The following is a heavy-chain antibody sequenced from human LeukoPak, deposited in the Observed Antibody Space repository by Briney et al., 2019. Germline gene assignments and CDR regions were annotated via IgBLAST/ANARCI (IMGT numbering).Heavy chain of an antibody. D-gene: IGHD3-9*01. V-gene: IGHV7-4-1*02. J-gene: IGHJ5*02. CDR2: INTNTGNP. CDR3: ARNYDILGRYNWFDP. CDR1: GYTLTELS. Sequence: ASVKVSCKVSGYTLTELSMHWVRQAPGQGLEWMGWINTNTGNPTYAQGFTGRFVFSLDTSVSTTYLQISSLKAEDTAVYYCARNYDILGRYNWFDPWGQGTLVTVSS.